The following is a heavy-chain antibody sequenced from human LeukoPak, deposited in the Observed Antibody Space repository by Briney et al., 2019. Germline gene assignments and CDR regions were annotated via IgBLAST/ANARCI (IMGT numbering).Heavy chain of an antibody. CDR2: IYYIGST. V-gene: IGHV4-59*01. D-gene: IGHD6-19*01. CDR1: GGSISSYY. J-gene: IGHJ4*02. Sequence: SETLSLTCTVSGGSISSYYWSWIRQPPGKGLEWIGYIYYIGSTNYNPSLKSRVTISVDTSKNQFSLKVSSVTAADTAVYYCANVPIAVAGTSEGYWGQGILVTVSS. CDR3: ANVPIAVAGTSEGY.